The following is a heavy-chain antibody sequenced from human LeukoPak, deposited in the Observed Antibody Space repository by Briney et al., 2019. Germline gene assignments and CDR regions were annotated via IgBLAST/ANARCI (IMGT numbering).Heavy chain of an antibody. V-gene: IGHV1-2*02. CDR1: GYTFTVYY. CDR3: ATTPGYSSSWLGGY. Sequence: GASVKVSFKASGYTFTVYYMHWVRQAPGQGREWMGWINPNSGGTNYAQKFQGRVTITRDTSISTAYMELSRLRSDDTAVYYCATTPGYSSSWLGGYWGQGTLVTVSS. J-gene: IGHJ4*02. CDR2: INPNSGGT. D-gene: IGHD6-13*01.